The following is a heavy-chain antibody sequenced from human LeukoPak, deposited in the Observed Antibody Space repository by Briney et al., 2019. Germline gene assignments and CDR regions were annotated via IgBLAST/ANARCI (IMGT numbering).Heavy chain of an antibody. CDR3: ARGGISSGPLDAFDI. CDR1: GFTFSSYS. Sequence: GGSLRLSCAASGFTFSSYSMNWVRQAPGKGLEWVSYISSSGSTICYADSVKGRFTISRDNAKNSLYLQMNSLRAEDTAVYYCARGGISSGPLDAFDIWGQGTMVTVSS. CDR2: ISSSGSTI. D-gene: IGHD2/OR15-2a*01. J-gene: IGHJ3*02. V-gene: IGHV3-48*04.